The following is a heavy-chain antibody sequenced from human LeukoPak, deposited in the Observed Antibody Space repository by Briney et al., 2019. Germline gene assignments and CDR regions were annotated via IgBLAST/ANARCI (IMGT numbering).Heavy chain of an antibody. J-gene: IGHJ3*02. CDR3: ARDYDSSGYGAFDI. V-gene: IGHV4-59*01. CDR1: GGSISSYY. Sequence: PSETLSLTCTVSGGSISSYYWSWIRQPPGKGLEWIGYIYYSGSTNYNPSLKSRVTMSVDTSKNQFSLKLSSVTAADTAVYYCARDYDSSGYGAFDIWGQGTMVTVSS. CDR2: IYYSGST. D-gene: IGHD3-22*01.